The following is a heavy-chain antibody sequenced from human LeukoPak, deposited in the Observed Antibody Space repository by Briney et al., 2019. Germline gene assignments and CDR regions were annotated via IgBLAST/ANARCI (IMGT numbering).Heavy chain of an antibody. CDR2: IVGSGRYA. CDR3: ARDCYDY. Sequence: GGSLRHSCAASGFTFSTYAMIWVRQALRGGLEWGLVIVGSGRYAYYADSVKGRFTNSRANSKVTLSLQMHRLRAEAPAANYCARDCYDYWGQGTLVTVSS. CDR1: GFTFSTYA. V-gene: IGHV3-23*01. J-gene: IGHJ4*02. D-gene: IGHD5-18*01.